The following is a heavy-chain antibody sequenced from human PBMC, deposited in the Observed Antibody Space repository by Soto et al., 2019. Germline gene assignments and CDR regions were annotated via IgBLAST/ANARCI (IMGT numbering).Heavy chain of an antibody. V-gene: IGHV4-4*07. CDR2: IYTSGST. CDR1: GGSISSYY. CDR3: AGDTYYDILTGPTDYGMDV. Sequence: SETLSLTCTVSGGSISSYYWSWIRQPAGKGLEWIGRIYTSGSTNYNPSLKSRVTMSVDTSKNQFSLKLSSVTAADTAVYYCAGDTYYDILTGPTDYGMDVWGQGTTVTVSS. D-gene: IGHD3-9*01. J-gene: IGHJ6*02.